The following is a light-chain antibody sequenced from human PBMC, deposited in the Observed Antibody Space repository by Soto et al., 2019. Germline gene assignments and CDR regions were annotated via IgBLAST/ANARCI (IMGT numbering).Light chain of an antibody. V-gene: IGKV1-5*03. CDR2: KAS. J-gene: IGKJ5*01. CDR3: QQVNVYPIT. Sequence: DIQMTQSPSTLSASVGDIVTITCRASQSISSWLAWYQQKSGKAPKLLIYKASTLESGVPSRFSGSGSGTEFTLTISSLQPDDFATYHCQQVNVYPITFGQGTRLEIK. CDR1: QSISSW.